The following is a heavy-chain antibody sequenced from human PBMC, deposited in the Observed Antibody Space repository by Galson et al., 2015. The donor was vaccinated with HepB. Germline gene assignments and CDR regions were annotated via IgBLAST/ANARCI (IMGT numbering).Heavy chain of an antibody. CDR1: GGSISSYY. D-gene: IGHD4-23*01. V-gene: IGHV4-59*01. J-gene: IGHJ6*04. Sequence: QVQLQESGPGLVKPSETLSLTCTVSGGSISSYYWSWIRQPPGKGLEWIGYIYYSGSTNYNPSLKSRVTISVDTSKNQFSLKLSSVTAADTAVYYCARDNGGADYGGEVDVWGKGTTVTVSS. CDR2: IYYSGST. CDR3: ARDNGGADYGGEVDV.